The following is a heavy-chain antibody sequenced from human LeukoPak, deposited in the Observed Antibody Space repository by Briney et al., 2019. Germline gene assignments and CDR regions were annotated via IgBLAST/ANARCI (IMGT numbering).Heavy chain of an antibody. CDR3: ARHKPLAVAGTSLDY. CDR2: FDPEDGET. D-gene: IGHD6-19*01. Sequence: GASVKVSCKVSGYSLSEVSMHWVRQAPGKGLEWMGGFDPEDGETMYAQKFEGRVTMTEDTSTDTAYMELSSLRSEDTAVYYCARHKPLAVAGTSLDYWGQGTLVTVSS. J-gene: IGHJ4*02. CDR1: GYSLSEVS. V-gene: IGHV1-24*01.